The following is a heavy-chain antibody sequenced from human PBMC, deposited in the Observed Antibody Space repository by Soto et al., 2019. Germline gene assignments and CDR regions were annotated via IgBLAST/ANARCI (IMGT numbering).Heavy chain of an antibody. V-gene: IGHV4-34*01. D-gene: IGHD4-17*01. Sequence: PSETLSLTCAVYGGSFSAYYWSWIRQSPGKGLERIGEINHSGRTNYNPSLKSRVTISVDTSKNQFSLKLTSVTAADTAVYYCARHYRDYGDYGGSRIDPWGQGNLVTVSS. CDR1: GGSFSAYY. CDR2: INHSGRT. CDR3: ARHYRDYGDYGGSRIDP. J-gene: IGHJ5*02.